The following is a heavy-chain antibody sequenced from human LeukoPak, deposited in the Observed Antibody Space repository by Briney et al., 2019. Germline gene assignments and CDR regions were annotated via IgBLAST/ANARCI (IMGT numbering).Heavy chain of an antibody. D-gene: IGHD3-9*01. CDR3: ARANYDILTGYPLPIFDY. CDR2: IYTSGST. J-gene: IGHJ4*02. Sequence: SQTLSLTCTVSGGSISSGSYYWSWIRQPAGKGLEWIGRIYTSGSTNYNPSLKSRVTISVDTSKNQFSLKLSSVTAADTAVYYCARANYDILTGYPLPIFDYWGQGTLVTVSS. CDR1: GGSISSGSYY. V-gene: IGHV4-61*02.